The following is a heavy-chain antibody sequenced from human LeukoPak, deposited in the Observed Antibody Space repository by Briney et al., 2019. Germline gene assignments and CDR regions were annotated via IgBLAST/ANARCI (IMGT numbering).Heavy chain of an antibody. CDR3: ARPKYDNSGYSFDY. CDR2: ISSSSTI. V-gene: IGHV3-69-1*01. J-gene: IGHJ4*02. Sequence: ETLSLTCTVSGGSISSSSYYWAWVRQAPGKGLEWVSHISSSSTIYYADSLKGRFTISRDNAKNSLYLQMNSLRAEDTAVYYCARPKYDNSGYSFDYWGQGTLVTVSP. CDR1: GGSISSSSYY. D-gene: IGHD3-22*01.